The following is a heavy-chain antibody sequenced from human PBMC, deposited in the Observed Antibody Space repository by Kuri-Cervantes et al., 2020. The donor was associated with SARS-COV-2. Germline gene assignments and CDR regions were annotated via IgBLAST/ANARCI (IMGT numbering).Heavy chain of an antibody. CDR2: IRSKAYGGTT. D-gene: IGHD5-24*01. Sequence: GESLKISCTASGFTFGDYAMSWVRQAPGKGLEWVGFIRSKAYGGTTEYAASVKGRLTISRDDSNSIAYLQMNSLRAEDTAVHYCANRDFDYWGQGTLVTVSS. CDR3: ANRDFDY. CDR1: GFTFGDYA. V-gene: IGHV3-49*04. J-gene: IGHJ4*02.